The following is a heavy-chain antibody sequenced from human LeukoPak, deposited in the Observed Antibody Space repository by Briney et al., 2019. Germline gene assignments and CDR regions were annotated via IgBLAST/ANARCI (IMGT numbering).Heavy chain of an antibody. CDR2: ISAYNGNT. D-gene: IGHD5-18*01. Sequence: ASVKVSCKASGYTFTSYGISWVRQAPGQGLEWMGWISAYNGNTNYAQKLQGRVTMTTDTSTSTAYMELRSLRSDDTAVYYCARDGNVDTAMVSLKYWGQGTLVTVSS. CDR1: GYTFTSYG. V-gene: IGHV1-18*01. CDR3: ARDGNVDTAMVSLKY. J-gene: IGHJ4*02.